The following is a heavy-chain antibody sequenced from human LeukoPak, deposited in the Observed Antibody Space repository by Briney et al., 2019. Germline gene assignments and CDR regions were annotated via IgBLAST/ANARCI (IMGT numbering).Heavy chain of an antibody. D-gene: IGHD2-2*01. J-gene: IGHJ6*03. V-gene: IGHV3-64*01. CDR2: IRCDGGST. CDR1: GFTFSSYA. Sequence: GGSLRLSCAASGFTFSSYAMHWVRQAPGKGLEYVSFIRCDGGSTYYANSVKGRFTISRDNSKNTLYLQMGSLRAEDMAVYYCARVYKEPIVVVPAATNVTYYMDVWGKGTTVTVSS. CDR3: ARVYKEPIVVVPAATNVTYYMDV.